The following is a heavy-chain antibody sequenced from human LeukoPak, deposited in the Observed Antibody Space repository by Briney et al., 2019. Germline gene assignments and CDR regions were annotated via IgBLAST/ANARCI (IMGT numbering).Heavy chain of an antibody. D-gene: IGHD6-13*01. J-gene: IGHJ4*02. CDR3: AKVGYSSRWYGYYFDY. CDR1: VLTFEDYA. V-gene: IGHV3-9*01. Sequence: GGSLRLSCAASVLTFEDYAMHCVRRAPGRGLEWVSGISWNSGSIGYADSVKGRFTISRDNPKNSLYLQMNSLRAEDTALYYCAKVGYSSRWYGYYFDYWGQGTLVTVSS. CDR2: ISWNSGSI.